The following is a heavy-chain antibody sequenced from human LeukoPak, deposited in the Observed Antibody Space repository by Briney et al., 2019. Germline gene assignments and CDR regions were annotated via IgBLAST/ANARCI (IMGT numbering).Heavy chain of an antibody. D-gene: IGHD3-10*01. CDR3: ARVYVTVVRGRWFDP. CDR1: GGSLSGYS. Sequence: SETLSLTCAVYGGSLSGYSWTWIRQPPGKGQEWIGEIDHSGSTNYNASLTSRVIISADTSQNQFSLKLTSVTVADTAVYYCARVYVTVVRGRWFDPWGQGTLVTVSS. CDR2: IDHSGST. J-gene: IGHJ5*02. V-gene: IGHV4-34*01.